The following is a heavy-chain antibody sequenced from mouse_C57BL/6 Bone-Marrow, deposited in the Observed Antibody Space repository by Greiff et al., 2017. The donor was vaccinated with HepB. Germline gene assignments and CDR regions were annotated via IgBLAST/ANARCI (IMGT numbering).Heavy chain of an antibody. J-gene: IGHJ4*01. CDR2: ISSGSSTI. CDR1: GFTFSDYG. Sequence: EVQVVESGGGLVKPGGSLKLSCAASGFTFSDYGMHWVRQAPEKGLEWVAYISSGSSTIYYADTVKGRFTISRDNAKNTLFLQMTSLRSEDTAMYYCARRVVTTSYYAMDYWGQGTSVTVSS. D-gene: IGHD2-2*01. CDR3: ARRVVTTSYYAMDY. V-gene: IGHV5-17*01.